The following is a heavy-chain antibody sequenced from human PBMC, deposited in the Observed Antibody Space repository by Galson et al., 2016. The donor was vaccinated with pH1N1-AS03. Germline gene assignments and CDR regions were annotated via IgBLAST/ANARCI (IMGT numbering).Heavy chain of an antibody. J-gene: IGHJ4*01. V-gene: IGHV2-5*01. D-gene: IGHD3-10*01. Sequence: PALVKPTQTLTLTCTFSGFSLNDGGLGVGWIRQPPGKALEWLGMIYWHDDKRYNPSLQNRLTLTQGVSKSEVVLQMTNVDPEDTATYYCAHRFYCSGASFFDFWGHGIVGVVS. CDR2: IYWHDDK. CDR1: GFSLNDGGLG. CDR3: AHRFYCSGASFFDF.